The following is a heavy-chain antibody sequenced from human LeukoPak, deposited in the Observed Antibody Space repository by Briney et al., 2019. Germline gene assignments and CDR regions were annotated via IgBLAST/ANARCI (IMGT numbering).Heavy chain of an antibody. D-gene: IGHD1-1*01. CDR2: IYPGDSDT. V-gene: IGHV5-51*01. CDR1: GYSFTNYW. J-gene: IGHJ4*02. CDR3: VRRGHQLARASGDF. Sequence: GESLKISFKGSGYSFTNYWIAWVRQMPGKGLQWMGIIYPGDSDTRYSPSFQGQVTISADKSISTAYLQWSSLKASDTAMYYYVRRGHQLARASGDFWGQGTLVTVSS.